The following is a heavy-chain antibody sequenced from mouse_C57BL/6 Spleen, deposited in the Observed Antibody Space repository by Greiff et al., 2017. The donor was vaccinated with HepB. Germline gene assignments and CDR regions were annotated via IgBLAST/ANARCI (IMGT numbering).Heavy chain of an antibody. D-gene: IGHD1-1*01. Sequence: EVHLVESGGDLVKPGGSLKLSCAASGFTFSSYGMSWVRQTPDKRLEWVATISSGGSYTYYPDSVKGRFTISRDNAKNTLYLQMSSLKSEDTAMYYCARHYYGSSYWYFDVWGTGTTVTVSS. CDR1: GFTFSSYG. CDR2: ISSGGSYT. V-gene: IGHV5-6*01. J-gene: IGHJ1*03. CDR3: ARHYYGSSYWYFDV.